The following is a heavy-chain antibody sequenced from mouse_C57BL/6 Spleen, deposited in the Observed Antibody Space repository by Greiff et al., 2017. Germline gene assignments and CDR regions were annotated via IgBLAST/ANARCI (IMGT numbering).Heavy chain of an antibody. V-gene: IGHV1-79*01. CDR2: IPPDNGRT. CDR3: ARSEDGYYPGWFAV. Sequence: QVQLQQPGAELVKPGASVKLSCKASGYTFTNYIINWVKEGPGHGLEWIGWIPPDNGRTNYNQKFKGKATLTADKSSSPAYMELSSLSSEDSAVYFCARSEDGYYPGWFAVWGKGTLVTVSA. D-gene: IGHD2-3*01. CDR1: GYTFTNYI. J-gene: IGHJ3*01.